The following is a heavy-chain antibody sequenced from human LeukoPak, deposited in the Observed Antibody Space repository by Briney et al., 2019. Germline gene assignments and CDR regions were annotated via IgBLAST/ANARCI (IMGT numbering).Heavy chain of an antibody. J-gene: IGHJ4*02. V-gene: IGHV4-59*01. CDR2: IYYSGST. CDR3: AREGYDSSGYFLDY. D-gene: IGHD3-22*01. CDR1: GGSISSYY. Sequence: KPSETLSLTCTVSGGSISSYYWSWIRQPPGKGLEWIGYIYYSGSTNYNPSLKSRVTISVDTSKNQFSLKLSSVTAADTAVYYCAREGYDSSGYFLDYWGQGTLVTVSS.